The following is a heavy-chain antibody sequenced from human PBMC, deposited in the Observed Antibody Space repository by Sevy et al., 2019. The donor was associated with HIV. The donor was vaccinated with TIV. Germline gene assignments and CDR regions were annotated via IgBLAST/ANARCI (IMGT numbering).Heavy chain of an antibody. CDR2: IKQDGSET. CDR3: ARVVNLRGSYYDFWSGYFHYYYGMDV. D-gene: IGHD3-3*01. CDR1: GFTFSSYW. J-gene: IGHJ6*02. Sequence: GGSLRLSCAASGFTFSSYWMSWVRQAPGKGLEWVANIKQDGSETYYVDSVKGRITNSRDNAKNSLYMQMNSLRAEDTAVYYCARVVNLRGSYYDFWSGYFHYYYGMDVWGQGTTVTVSS. V-gene: IGHV3-7*01.